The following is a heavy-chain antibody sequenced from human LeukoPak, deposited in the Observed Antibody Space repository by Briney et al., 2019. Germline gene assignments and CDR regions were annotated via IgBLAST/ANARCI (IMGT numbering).Heavy chain of an antibody. CDR3: ARDLRGLGNYYYYYMDV. J-gene: IGHJ6*03. D-gene: IGHD7-27*01. Sequence: TSETLSLTCTVSGGSISSYYWSWIRQPPGKGLEWIGYIYYSGSTNYNPSLKSRVTISVDTSKNQFSLKLSSVTAADTAVYYCARDLRGLGNYYYYYMDVWGKGTTVTVSS. V-gene: IGHV4-59*01. CDR1: GGSISSYY. CDR2: IYYSGST.